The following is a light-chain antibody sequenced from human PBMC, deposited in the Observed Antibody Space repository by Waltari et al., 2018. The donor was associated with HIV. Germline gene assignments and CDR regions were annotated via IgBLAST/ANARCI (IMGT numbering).Light chain of an antibody. V-gene: IGLV2-23*02. Sequence: QSALTQPASVSGSPGQSITISCTGTSSDVGSSNLVSWYQQHPGKAPKLIIYEVTKRPSGLSNRFSGSKSASTASLTISGLQPEDEADYYWSSYAGRVLFGGGTKLTVL. J-gene: IGLJ2*01. CDR3: SSYAGRVL. CDR2: EVT. CDR1: SSDVGSSNL.